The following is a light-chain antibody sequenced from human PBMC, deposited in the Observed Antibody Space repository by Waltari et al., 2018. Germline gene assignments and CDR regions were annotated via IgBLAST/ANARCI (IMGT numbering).Light chain of an antibody. CDR1: SSNIGTNY. V-gene: IGLV1-51*01. Sequence: QSVLTQPPSVSAAPGQKVTLSCSGSSSNIGTNYVSWYQQLPGTAPKLLTYDHNKRPSGIPDRFSGSKSGTSATLGITGLQTGDEADYYCGTWDSSLSAVVFGGGTKLTVL. J-gene: IGLJ2*01. CDR3: GTWDSSLSAVV. CDR2: DHN.